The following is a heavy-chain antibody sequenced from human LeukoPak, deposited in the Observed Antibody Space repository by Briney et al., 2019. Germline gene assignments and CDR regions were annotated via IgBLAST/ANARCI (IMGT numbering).Heavy chain of an antibody. CDR2: ISYDGSNK. D-gene: IGHD3-3*01. V-gene: IGHV3-30-3*01. J-gene: IGHJ6*04. CDR1: GFTFSTYP. CDR3: ARGLISITIFGVVGDPMDV. Sequence: PGGSLRLSCAASGFTFSTYPMHWVRQAPGKGLEWVAFISYDGSNKYYADSVKGRFTISRDNSKNTLYLQMNGLRAEDTAVYYCARGLISITIFGVVGDPMDVWGKGTTVTVSS.